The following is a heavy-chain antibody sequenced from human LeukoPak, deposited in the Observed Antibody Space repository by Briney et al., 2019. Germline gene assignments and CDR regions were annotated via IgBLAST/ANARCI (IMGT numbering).Heavy chain of an antibody. CDR1: GFTFSSYG. D-gene: IGHD3-3*01. J-gene: IGHJ3*02. CDR3: ANCQSGHDAFDI. V-gene: IGHV3-30*02. CDR2: IRYDGGNK. Sequence: PGGSLRLSCAASGFTFSSYGMHWVRQAPDKGLEWVAFIRYDGGNKYYADSVKGRFTISRDNSKNTLYLQMNSLRAEDTAVYYCANCQSGHDAFDIWGQGTMVTVSS.